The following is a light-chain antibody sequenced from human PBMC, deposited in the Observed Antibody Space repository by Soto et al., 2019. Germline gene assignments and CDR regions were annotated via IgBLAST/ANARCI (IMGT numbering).Light chain of an antibody. CDR2: GNN. V-gene: IGLV1-40*01. Sequence: QSVLTQPPSVSGAPGQRVTISCTGSSSNIGAGYDVHSYQQLPGTAPKLLIYGNNNRPSGVPDRFSGSKSVTSASLAITGLQAEDEADYYCQSYDSSLSAWVFGGGTQLTVL. CDR1: SSNIGAGYD. J-gene: IGLJ3*02. CDR3: QSYDSSLSAWV.